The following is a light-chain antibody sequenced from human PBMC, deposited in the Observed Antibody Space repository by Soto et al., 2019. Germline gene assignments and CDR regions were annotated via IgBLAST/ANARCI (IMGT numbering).Light chain of an antibody. Sequence: QSVLTHPASVNWSTGQSITIYCKETSSDVGSYNVVSWYQQHPGKAPKLLIYEVSKRPSGVSDRLPGSKSGNTASLTISGLQAEDEADYHCCSYAGSSSAYVFGTGTKVTVL. J-gene: IGLJ1*01. CDR2: EVS. CDR1: SSDVGSYNV. CDR3: CSYAGSSSAYV. V-gene: IGLV2-23*02.